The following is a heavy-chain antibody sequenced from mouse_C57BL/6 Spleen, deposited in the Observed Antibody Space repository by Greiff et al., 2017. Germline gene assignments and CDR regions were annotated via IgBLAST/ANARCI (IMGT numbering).Heavy chain of an antibody. CDR3: TRDLQYYFDY. J-gene: IGHJ2*01. Sequence: EVKLVESGAGLVKPGGSLKLSCAASGFTFSSYAMSWVRQTPEKRLEWVAYISSGGDYIYYADTVKGRFTISRDNARNTLYLQMSSLKSEDTAMYYCTRDLQYYFDYWGQGTTLTVSS. CDR2: ISSGGDYI. CDR1: GFTFSSYA. V-gene: IGHV5-9-1*02.